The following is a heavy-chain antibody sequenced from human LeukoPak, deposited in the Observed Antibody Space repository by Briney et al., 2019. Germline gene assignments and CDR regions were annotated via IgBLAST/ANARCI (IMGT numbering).Heavy chain of an antibody. V-gene: IGHV4-39*01. CDR1: GGSISSSSYY. D-gene: IGHD4-11*01. Sequence: PSETRSLTCTVSGGSISSSSYYWGWIRQLPGMGLEWIGSIYYIGSTYYNPSLKSRVTISVDTSKNQFSLKLSSVTAADTAMFYCARHDYSNSWFDPWGQGTLVTVSS. CDR2: IYYIGST. CDR3: ARHDYSNSWFDP. J-gene: IGHJ5*02.